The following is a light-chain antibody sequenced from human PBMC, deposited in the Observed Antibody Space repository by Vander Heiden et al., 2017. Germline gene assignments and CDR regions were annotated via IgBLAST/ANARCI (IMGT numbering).Light chain of an antibody. J-gene: IGKJ4*01. V-gene: IGKV3-20*01. Sequence: NVLPQSPGTLSLSPGQRATLSCRASQSLSRNCLAWYQQKPGQSPRLLIYGASNRAAGTPDRFSGSGSGTAFTLTISRLEPEDFAVYFCQQYDKLPLTFGGGTKVDIK. CDR2: GAS. CDR1: QSLSRNC. CDR3: QQYDKLPLT.